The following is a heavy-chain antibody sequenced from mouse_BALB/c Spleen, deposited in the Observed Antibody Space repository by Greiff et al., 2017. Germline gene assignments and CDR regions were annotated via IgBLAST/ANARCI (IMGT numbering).Heavy chain of an antibody. V-gene: IGHV14-3*02. CDR3: ARGYYYFDY. CDR1: GFNFKDSY. D-gene: IGHD2-3*01. Sequence: VQLQQSGAELVKPGASVKLSCTASGFNFKDSYMHWVKQRPEQGLEWIGRIDPANGNTKYDPKFQGKATITADTSSNTAYMQLSSLTSEDTAVYYCARGYYYFDYWGQGTTLTVSS. CDR2: IDPANGNT. J-gene: IGHJ2*01.